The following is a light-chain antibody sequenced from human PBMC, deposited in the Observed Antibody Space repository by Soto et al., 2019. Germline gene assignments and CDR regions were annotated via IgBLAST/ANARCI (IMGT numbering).Light chain of an antibody. CDR3: QQLDSDPPWM. CDR1: QDIRTY. V-gene: IGKV1-9*01. Sequence: IHLTQSPSSLSASVGDRVTITCRASQDIRTYLAWYQQSPGRAPKLLIYLASNLHTGVPSRFSGSGSGTEFTLTIIGLQPEDFETEYCQQLDSDPPWMFGQGTRVEIK. J-gene: IGKJ1*01. CDR2: LAS.